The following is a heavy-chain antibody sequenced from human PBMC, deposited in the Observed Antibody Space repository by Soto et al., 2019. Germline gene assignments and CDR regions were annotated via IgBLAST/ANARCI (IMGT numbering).Heavy chain of an antibody. CDR3: ARELLITIIGVVTPDAFDI. CDR1: GGTFSSYA. J-gene: IGHJ3*02. V-gene: IGHV1-69*13. D-gene: IGHD3-3*01. Sequence: ASVKVSCKASGGTFSSYAISWVRQAAGQGLEWMGGIIPIFGTANYAQKFQGRVTITADESTSTAYMELSSLRSEDTAVYYCARELLITIIGVVTPDAFDIWGQGTMVTVSS. CDR2: IIPIFGTA.